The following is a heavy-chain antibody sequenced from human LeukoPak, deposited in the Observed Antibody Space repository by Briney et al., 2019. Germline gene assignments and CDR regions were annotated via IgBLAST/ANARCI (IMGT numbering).Heavy chain of an antibody. J-gene: IGHJ4*02. CDR1: GFTFSSYA. Sequence: GGSLRLSCAASGFTFSSYAMHWVRQAPGKGLEWVAVISYDGSNKYYADSVKGRFTISRDDSKNTLYLQMNSLRAEDTAVYYCAREHYDDYTYYFDYWGQGTLVTVSS. V-gene: IGHV3-30-3*01. CDR2: ISYDGSNK. D-gene: IGHD4-17*01. CDR3: AREHYDDYTYYFDY.